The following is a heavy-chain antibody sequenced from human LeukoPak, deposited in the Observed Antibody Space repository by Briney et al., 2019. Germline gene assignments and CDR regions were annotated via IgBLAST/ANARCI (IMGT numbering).Heavy chain of an antibody. D-gene: IGHD2-2*01. J-gene: IGHJ4*02. CDR2: IIPIFDTA. CDR3: ASLYCSSTSCPNDY. Sequence: ASVKPSCKVSGGTFSSYAISWVLQAPGQGLEWMGGIIPIFDTANYAQKFQGRVTITADKSTSTAYMELSSLRSEDTAVYYCASLYCSSTSCPNDYWGQGTLVTVSS. CDR1: GGTFSSYA. V-gene: IGHV1-69*06.